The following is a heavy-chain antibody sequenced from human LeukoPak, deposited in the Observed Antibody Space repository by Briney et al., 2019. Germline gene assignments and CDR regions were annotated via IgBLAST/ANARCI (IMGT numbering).Heavy chain of an antibody. CDR3: AKHYDSSGYFYYYYMDV. D-gene: IGHD3-22*01. CDR2: ISGSGGST. CDR1: GFTISSYA. V-gene: IGHV3-23*01. J-gene: IGHJ6*03. Sequence: GGSLRLSCAASGFTISSYAMSGVRQAPGKGLEWVSGISGSGGSTYYAESVKGRFTISRDNSKNTLYLQMNSLRAEDTAVYYCAKHYDSSGYFYYYYMDVWGKGTTVTVSS.